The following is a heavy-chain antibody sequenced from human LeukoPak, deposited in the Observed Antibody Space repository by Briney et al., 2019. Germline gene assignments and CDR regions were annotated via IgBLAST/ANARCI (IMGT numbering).Heavy chain of an antibody. J-gene: IGHJ4*02. V-gene: IGHV3-30*04. CDR2: ISYDGGNK. Sequence: GGSLRLSCAASGFTFSSYAMHWVRQAPGKGLEWVALISYDGGNKYSADSVKGRFTISRDNSKNTLYLQMNSLRAEDAAVYYCAKDRPLGYWGQGTLVTVSS. CDR1: GFTFSSYA. CDR3: AKDRPLGY. D-gene: IGHD7-27*01.